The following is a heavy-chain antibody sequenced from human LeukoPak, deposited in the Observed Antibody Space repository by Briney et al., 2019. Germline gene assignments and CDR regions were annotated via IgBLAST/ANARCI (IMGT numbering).Heavy chain of an antibody. Sequence: PGGSLRLSCAASGFTLSSLGMHWVHQGPGQGLEWGAVISFDGRKQYYADSLKGPFTLYRDNFKSTVYQQMNSLRAEETGVYYCAKSQPPTVTTGVGDYVQHWGQGALVTVSS. CDR1: GFTLSSLG. J-gene: IGHJ1*01. CDR2: ISFDGRKQ. CDR3: AKSQPPTVTTGVGDYVQH. D-gene: IGHD4-17*01. V-gene: IGHV3-30*18.